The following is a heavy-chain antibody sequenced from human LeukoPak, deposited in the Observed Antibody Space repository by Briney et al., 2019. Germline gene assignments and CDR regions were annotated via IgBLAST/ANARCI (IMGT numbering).Heavy chain of an antibody. J-gene: IGHJ4*02. V-gene: IGHV4-59*01. Sequence: SETLSLTCTVSGGSISSYYWSWIRQPPGKGLEWIGYIYYSGSTTYNPSLKSRVIISVDTSKNQFSLKLSSVTAADTAVYYCARVAFSSGWYEVYFDYWGQGTLVTVSS. CDR3: ARVAFSSGWYEVYFDY. D-gene: IGHD6-19*01. CDR2: IYYSGST. CDR1: GGSISSYY.